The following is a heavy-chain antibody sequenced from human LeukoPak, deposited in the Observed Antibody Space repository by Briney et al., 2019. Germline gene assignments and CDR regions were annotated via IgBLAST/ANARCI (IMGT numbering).Heavy chain of an antibody. CDR3: AKAEDILTQGDY. CDR2: ISYDGSNK. J-gene: IGHJ4*02. Sequence: GGSLRLSCAASGFTFSSYGMHWVRQAPGKGLEWVAVISYDGSNKYYADSVKGRFTISRDNSKNTPYLQMNSLRAEDTAVYYCAKAEDILTQGDYWGQGTLVTVSS. V-gene: IGHV3-30*18. D-gene: IGHD3-9*01. CDR1: GFTFSSYG.